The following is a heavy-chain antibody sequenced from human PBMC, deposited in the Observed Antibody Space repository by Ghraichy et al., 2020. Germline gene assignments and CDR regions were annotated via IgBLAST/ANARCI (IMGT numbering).Heavy chain of an antibody. CDR2: ISYSGST. V-gene: IGHV4-39*01. CDR1: GGSISSSSYY. CDR3: ARGGIGVYWYFAL. D-gene: IGHD6-19*01. J-gene: IGHJ2*01. Sequence: SETLSLTCTVSGGSISSSSYYWGWIRQPPGQGLEWIGSISYSGSTYFNPSLRSRVTMSVDTSKNQFSLKLSSVTAADTAVYSCARGGIGVYWYFALWGRGTLVTVSS.